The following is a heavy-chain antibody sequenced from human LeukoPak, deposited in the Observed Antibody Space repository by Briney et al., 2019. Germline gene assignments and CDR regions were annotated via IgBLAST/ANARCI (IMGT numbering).Heavy chain of an antibody. CDR2: INSDGRST. D-gene: IGHD3-3*01. Sequence: GGSLRLSCAASGFTFSNYWMHWVRQAPGKGLVWVSRINSDGRSTSYADSVKGRFTISRDNAKNTLYLQMNSLRAEDTAVYYCARAGERFLEWSIWGQGTMVTVSS. CDR3: ARAGERFLEWSI. CDR1: GFTFSNYW. V-gene: IGHV3-74*01. J-gene: IGHJ3*02.